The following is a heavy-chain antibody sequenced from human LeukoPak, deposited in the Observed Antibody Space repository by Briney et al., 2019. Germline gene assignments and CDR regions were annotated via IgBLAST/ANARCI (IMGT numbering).Heavy chain of an antibody. D-gene: IGHD3-22*01. J-gene: IGHJ4*02. V-gene: IGHV4-39*01. CDR1: GGSISSSSYY. Sequence: SETLSLTCTVSGGSISSSSYYWGWVHQPPGKGLEWIGSIYHSGNNPSLKSRVTISVDTSKNQFSLKLSSVTAADTAVYYCARWDGTGYYYGNWGQGTLVTVSS. CDR3: ARWDGTGYYYGN. CDR2: IYHSG.